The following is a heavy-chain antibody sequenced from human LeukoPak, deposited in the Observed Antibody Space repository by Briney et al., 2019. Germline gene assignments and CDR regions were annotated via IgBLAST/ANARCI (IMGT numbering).Heavy chain of an antibody. CDR1: GGSISSGSYY. V-gene: IGHV4-61*02. D-gene: IGHD3-9*01. CDR3: ARPTTIDAFDI. Sequence: SETLSLTRTVSGGSISSGSYYWSWIRQPAGKGLEWIGRIYTSGSTNYNPSLKSRVTISVDTSKNQFSLKLSSVTAADTAVYYCARPTTIDAFDIWGQGTMVTVSS. CDR2: IYTSGST. J-gene: IGHJ3*02.